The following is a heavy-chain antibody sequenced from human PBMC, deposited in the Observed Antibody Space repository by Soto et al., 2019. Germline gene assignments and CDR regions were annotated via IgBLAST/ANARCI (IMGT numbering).Heavy chain of an antibody. CDR1: GGTFSSYA. J-gene: IGHJ6*02. CDR2: IIPIFGTA. CDR3: ARDDRPPYRSSPYYYYGMDV. D-gene: IGHD6-6*01. V-gene: IGHV1-69*01. Sequence: QVQLVQSGAEVKKPGSSVKVSCKASGGTFSSYAISWVRQAPGQGLEWMGGIIPIFGTANYAQKFQGRVTITADESTSTAYMELSSLRSEDTAVYYCARDDRPPYRSSPYYYYGMDVWGQGTTVTVSS.